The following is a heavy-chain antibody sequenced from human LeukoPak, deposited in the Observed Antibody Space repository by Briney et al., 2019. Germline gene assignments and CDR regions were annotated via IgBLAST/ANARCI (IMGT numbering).Heavy chain of an antibody. J-gene: IGHJ4*02. D-gene: IGHD5-18*01. CDR3: ARVGRGYSFNVYYFDY. V-gene: IGHV3-30*03. CDR1: GFTFSSYS. CDR2: ISYDGSNK. Sequence: PGGSLRLSCAASGFTFSSYSMNWVRQAPGKGLEWVAIISYDGSNKYYADSVKGRFTISRDNSKNTLYPQMNSLRAEDTAVYYCARVGRGYSFNVYYFDYWGQGTLVTVSS.